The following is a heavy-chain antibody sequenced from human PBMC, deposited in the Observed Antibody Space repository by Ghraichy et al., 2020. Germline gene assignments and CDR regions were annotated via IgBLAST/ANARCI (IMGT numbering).Heavy chain of an antibody. J-gene: IGHJ2*01. V-gene: IGHV4-39*01. D-gene: IGHD4-17*01. CDR1: GGSISSSSYY. CDR2: IYYSGST. CDR3: ARRLRGAFDL. Sequence: SETLSLTCTVSGGSISSSSYYWGWIRQPPGKGLEWIGSIYYSGSTYYNPSLKSRVTISVDTSKNQFSLKLSSVTAADTAVYYCARRLRGAFDLWGRGTLVTVSS.